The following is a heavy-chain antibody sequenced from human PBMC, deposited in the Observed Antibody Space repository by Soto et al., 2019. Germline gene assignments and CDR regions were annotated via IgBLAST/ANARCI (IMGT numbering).Heavy chain of an antibody. Sequence: SLALNCTVSGGSVTSPGGFWSWIRQHPGKGLEWIGKIYHTGTTDYNPSLKSRVSMRVDTSKNQISLKLNSLTAADTAVYFCARLNPHESADLDYGDYVWDLGSIDPWGQGTLVTVS. J-gene: IGHJ5*02. CDR1: GGSVTSPGGF. CDR2: IYHTGTT. CDR3: ARLNPHESADLDYGDYVWDLGSIDP. D-gene: IGHD4-17*01. V-gene: IGHV4-31*03.